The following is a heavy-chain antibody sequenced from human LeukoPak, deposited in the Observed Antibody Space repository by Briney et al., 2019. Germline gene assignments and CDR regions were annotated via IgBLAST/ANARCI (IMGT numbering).Heavy chain of an antibody. D-gene: IGHD6-13*01. CDR2: ISYDGSNK. V-gene: IGHV3-30*18. Sequence: GGSLRLSCAASGFTFSSYGMHWVRQAPGKGLEWVAVISYDGSNKCYADSVKDRFTISRDNSKNTLYLQMNSLRAEDTAVYYCAKDRYSSSWEGFDPWGQGTLVTVSS. J-gene: IGHJ5*02. CDR1: GFTFSSYG. CDR3: AKDRYSSSWEGFDP.